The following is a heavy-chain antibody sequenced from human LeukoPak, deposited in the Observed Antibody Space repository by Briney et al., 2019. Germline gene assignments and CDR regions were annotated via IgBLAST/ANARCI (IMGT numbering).Heavy chain of an antibody. CDR1: GGSISSYY. Sequence: SETLSLTCTVSGGSISSYYWSWIRQPPGKGLEWIGYIYYSGSTTYNPSLKSRVTISVDTSKKQFSLKLSSVTAADTAVYYCARGMYNYDPWGQGTLVTVSS. D-gene: IGHD3-22*01. CDR3: ARGMYNYDP. CDR2: IYYSGST. V-gene: IGHV4-59*01. J-gene: IGHJ4*02.